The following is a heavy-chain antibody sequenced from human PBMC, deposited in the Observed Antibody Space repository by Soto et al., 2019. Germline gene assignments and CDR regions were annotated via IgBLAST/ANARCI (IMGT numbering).Heavy chain of an antibody. D-gene: IGHD4-4*01. V-gene: IGHV1-2*04. CDR1: GYTFTGYY. Sequence: ASVKVSCKASGYTFTGYYMHWVRQAPGQGLEWMGWINPNSGGTNYAQKFQGWVTMTRDTSISTAYMELSRLRSDDTAVYYCARDMYSNQKLGYYYYGMDVWGQGTTVTVSS. CDR3: ARDMYSNQKLGYYYYGMDV. J-gene: IGHJ6*02. CDR2: INPNSGGT.